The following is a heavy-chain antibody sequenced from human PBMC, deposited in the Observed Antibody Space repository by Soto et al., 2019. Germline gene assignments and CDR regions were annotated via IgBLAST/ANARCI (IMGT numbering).Heavy chain of an antibody. CDR1: GFIFSGSA. V-gene: IGHV3-73*01. CDR2: ILSKAGNYAT. Sequence: EVQLVESGGGLVQPGGSLKLSCAASGFIFSGSAVHWVRQASGKGLEWVGRILSKAGNYATAYPASMKGRFTISRDESENTAFLQMNSLKTEDTAVYYCIRGGSPYYYDYCGQGTLVAVSS. J-gene: IGHJ4*02. CDR3: IRGGSPYYYDY.